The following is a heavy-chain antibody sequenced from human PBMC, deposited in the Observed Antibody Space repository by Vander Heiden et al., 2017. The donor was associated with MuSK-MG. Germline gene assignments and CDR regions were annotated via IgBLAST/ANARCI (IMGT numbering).Heavy chain of an antibody. J-gene: IGHJ4*02. CDR2: MNPNSGKT. D-gene: IGHD6-19*01. V-gene: IGHV1-8*01. Sequence: QVQLVQSGAEVKKAGASVKVSCKASGYTFTSYDINWVRQAPGQGLEWLGWMNPNSGKTGYARKFRGRVTVTRNTSISTAYMELSRLTHEDTAVYYCARALEAVAGRGFDYWGRGALVTVS. CDR3: ARALEAVAGRGFDY. CDR1: GYTFTSYD.